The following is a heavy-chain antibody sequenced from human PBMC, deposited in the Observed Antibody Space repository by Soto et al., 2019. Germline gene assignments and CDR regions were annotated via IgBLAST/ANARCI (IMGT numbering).Heavy chain of an antibody. V-gene: IGHV3-7*01. CDR3: VRTRFRGPFDF. CDR1: GFTFSDYS. D-gene: IGHD2-21*01. CDR2: VNQDGSEK. Sequence: GGSLRLSCAASGFTFSDYSMSWVRQAPGKGLEWVAIVNQDGSEKYYVDSVKGRFTISRDNAKNSLYLQMNSLRAEDTAVDYCVRTRFRGPFDFWGQGTMVTVSS. J-gene: IGHJ3*01.